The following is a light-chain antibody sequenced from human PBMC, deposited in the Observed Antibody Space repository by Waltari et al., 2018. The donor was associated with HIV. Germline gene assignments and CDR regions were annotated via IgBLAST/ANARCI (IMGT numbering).Light chain of an antibody. CDR3: QSYDSSLSGWV. V-gene: IGLV1-40*01. J-gene: IGLJ3*02. Sequence: QSVLTQPPSVSGAPGQRVTISCTGSSSNIGAHYDVHWYQHLPGTAPKLLIYGNIYRPSGVPDRFSASNSVTSASLAITGLQADDEADYYCQSYDSSLSGWVFGGGTKLTV. CDR1: SSNIGAHYD. CDR2: GNI.